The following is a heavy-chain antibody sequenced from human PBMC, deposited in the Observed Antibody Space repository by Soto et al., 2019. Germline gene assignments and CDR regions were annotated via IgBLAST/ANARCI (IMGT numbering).Heavy chain of an antibody. CDR3: TRPYYYDSSGYYPFDY. CDR1: GFTFSGSA. V-gene: IGHV3-73*01. CDR2: IRSKANSYAT. Sequence: VGSLRLSCAASGFTFSGSAMHWVRQASGKGLEWVGRIRSKANSYATAYAASVKGRFTISRDDSKNTAYLQMNSLKTEDTAVYYCTRPYYYDSSGYYPFDYWGQGTMVTVSS. D-gene: IGHD3-22*01. J-gene: IGHJ4*02.